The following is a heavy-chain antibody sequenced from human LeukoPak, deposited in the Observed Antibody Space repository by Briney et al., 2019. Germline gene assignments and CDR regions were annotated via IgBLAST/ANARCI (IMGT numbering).Heavy chain of an antibody. D-gene: IGHD6-19*01. Sequence: ASVKVSCKTYGYTFITFGFSWVRQAPGQGLEWMGWINPNSGGTNYAQKFQGWVTMTRDTSISTAYMELSRLRSDDTAVYYCASSIAVAGTFDYWGQGTLVTVSS. CDR1: GYTFITFG. V-gene: IGHV1-2*04. CDR2: INPNSGGT. CDR3: ASSIAVAGTFDY. J-gene: IGHJ4*02.